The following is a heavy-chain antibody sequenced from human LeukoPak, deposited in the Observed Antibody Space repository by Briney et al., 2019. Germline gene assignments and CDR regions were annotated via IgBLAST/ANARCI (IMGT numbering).Heavy chain of an antibody. CDR3: ARVKTMPRALYYFDY. CDR1: GGSISSGGYY. V-gene: IGHV4-31*03. Sequence: SETLSLTCTVSGGSISSGGYYWSWIRQHPGKGLEWIGYIYYSGSTYYNPSLKSRVTISVDTSKNQFSLKLSSVTAADTAVYYCARVKTMPRALYYFDYWGQGTLVTVSS. D-gene: IGHD2-2*01. J-gene: IGHJ4*02. CDR2: IYYSGST.